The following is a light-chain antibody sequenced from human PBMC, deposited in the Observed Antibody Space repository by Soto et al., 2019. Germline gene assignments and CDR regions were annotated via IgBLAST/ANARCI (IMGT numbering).Light chain of an antibody. V-gene: IGKV3-20*01. CDR3: QQYCSSGT. CDR2: DAS. CDR1: RSVNNRY. J-gene: IGKJ1*01. Sequence: ETALENFPDTLSVTPGDRATLSCKTSRSVNNRYLAWYQQKPGQAPRLLIYDASNRATGIPDRFSGSGSGTDFTLTISRLEPEDFAVYYCQQYCSSGTFGQGTKVDIK.